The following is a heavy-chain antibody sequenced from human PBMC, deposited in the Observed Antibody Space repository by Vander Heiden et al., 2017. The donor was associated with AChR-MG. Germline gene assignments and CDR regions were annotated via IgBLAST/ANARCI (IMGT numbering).Heavy chain of an antibody. CDR1: GFPRGITN. CDR2: ITPDGSEK. J-gene: IGHJ4*02. Sequence: EVQLMESGGGLAQPGGPIGPSCKASGFPRGITNMMWVRQAPGKGLEWVANITPDGSEKQYVDSVKGRFTISRDNAKNSLSLQMNSLRAEDTAAYYCASRSRDYWGQGTVVTVSS. V-gene: IGHV3-7*01. CDR3: ASRSRDY.